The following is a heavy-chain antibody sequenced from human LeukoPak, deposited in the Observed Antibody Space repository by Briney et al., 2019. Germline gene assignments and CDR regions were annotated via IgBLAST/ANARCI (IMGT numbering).Heavy chain of an antibody. V-gene: IGHV3-21*01. J-gene: IGHJ4*02. CDR3: ARQFGGSYGY. Sequence: GGSLRLSCAASGFTFSSYAMNWVRQAPGRGLEWVSPITTGSDIYYADSVKGRFTISRDNAKNSLYLDMNSLGAEDTAVYYCARQFGGSYGYWGQGTLVTVSS. CDR2: ITTGSDI. D-gene: IGHD1-26*01. CDR1: GFTFSSYA.